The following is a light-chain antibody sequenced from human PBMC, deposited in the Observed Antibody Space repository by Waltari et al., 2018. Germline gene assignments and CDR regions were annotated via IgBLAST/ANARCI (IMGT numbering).Light chain of an antibody. CDR3: CSYAGGTTFL. J-gene: IGLJ2*01. CDR2: EGD. Sequence: QSALTQPASVSGSLGQSITISCTGSGSEFDIYNLVSWYQQYPGKAPKLIIYEGDERPSGVSDRFSGSKSGNTASLTISGLQADDEAEYHCCSYAGGTTFLFGGGTKVTVL. V-gene: IGLV2-23*03. CDR1: GSEFDIYNL.